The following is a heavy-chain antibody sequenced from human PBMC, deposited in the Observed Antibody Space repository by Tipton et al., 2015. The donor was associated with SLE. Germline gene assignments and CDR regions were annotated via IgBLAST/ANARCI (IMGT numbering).Heavy chain of an antibody. CDR3: ARVRTYSYGYRY. CDR1: GGSISSHY. D-gene: IGHD5-18*01. J-gene: IGHJ4*02. V-gene: IGHV4-59*11. CDR2: IYYSGST. Sequence: TLSLTCTVSGGSISSHYWSWIRQPPGKGLEWIGYIYYSGSTYYNPSLKSRVTISVDTSKNQFSLKLSSVTAADTAVYYCARVRTYSYGYRYWGQGTLVTVSS.